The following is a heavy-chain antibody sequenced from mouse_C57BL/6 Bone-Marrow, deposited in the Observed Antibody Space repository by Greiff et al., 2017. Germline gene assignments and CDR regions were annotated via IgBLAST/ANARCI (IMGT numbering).Heavy chain of an antibody. CDR3: ARNCDYSNSPWFAY. V-gene: IGHV2-2*01. Sequence: VMLVESGPGLVQPSQSLSITCTVSGFSLTSYGVHWVRQSPGKGLEWLGVIWSGGSTDYNAAFISRLSISKDNSKSQVFFKMNSLQADDTAIYYCARNCDYSNSPWFAYWGQGTLVTVSA. CDR2: IWSGGST. J-gene: IGHJ3*01. CDR1: GFSLTSYG. D-gene: IGHD2-5*01.